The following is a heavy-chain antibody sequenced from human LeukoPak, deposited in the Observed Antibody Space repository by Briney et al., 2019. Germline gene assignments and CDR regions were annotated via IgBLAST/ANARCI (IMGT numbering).Heavy chain of an antibody. D-gene: IGHD3-22*01. CDR3: AKLEVVVSAFFDY. J-gene: IGHJ4*02. CDR2: ISDSGGNT. CDR1: GFTFSIYG. Sequence: PGGSLRLSCATSGFTFSIYGMSWVRQAPGKGLEWVSAISDSGGNTYYADSVKGRFTISRDNAKNTLYLQMNSLRAEDTAVYYCAKLEVVVSAFFDYWGQGTLVTVSS. V-gene: IGHV3-23*01.